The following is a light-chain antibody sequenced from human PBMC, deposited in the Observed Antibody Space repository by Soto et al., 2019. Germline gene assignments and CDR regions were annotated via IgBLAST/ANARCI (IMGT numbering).Light chain of an antibody. J-gene: IGKJ1*01. V-gene: IGKV1-39*01. CDR1: QSISSY. CDR3: QQSDYLPWT. Sequence: DIQMTQSPSSLSASVGDRVTLTCRASQSISSYLNWYQQKPGKAPKLLIYAASSLQSGVPSRFSGRGSGTHFTLTISSLQPEDFATYYCQQSDYLPWTFGQGTKVEVK. CDR2: AAS.